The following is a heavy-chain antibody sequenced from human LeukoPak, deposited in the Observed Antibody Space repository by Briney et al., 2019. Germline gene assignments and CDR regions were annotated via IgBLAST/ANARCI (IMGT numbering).Heavy chain of an antibody. V-gene: IGHV3-23*01. CDR1: GFTFSSYG. Sequence: PGGSLRLSCAASGFTFSSYGMSWVRQAPGKGLEWVSAISGSGGSTFYADSVKGRFTISRDNSKNTLYLQMNGLRAEDTAVYYCAKGSRPGYSYGPREYYYYMDVWGKGTTVTVSS. D-gene: IGHD5-18*01. CDR3: AKGSRPGYSYGPREYYYYMDV. J-gene: IGHJ6*03. CDR2: ISGSGGST.